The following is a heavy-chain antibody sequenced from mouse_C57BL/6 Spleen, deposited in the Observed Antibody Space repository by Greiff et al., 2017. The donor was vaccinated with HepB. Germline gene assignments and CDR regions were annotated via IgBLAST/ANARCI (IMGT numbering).Heavy chain of an antibody. J-gene: IGHJ3*01. V-gene: IGHV1-82*01. CDR2: IYPGDGDT. Sequence: QVQLQQSGPELVKPGASVKISCKASGYAFSSSWMNWVKQRPGKGLEWIGRIYPGDGDTNYNGKFKGKATLTADKSSSTAYMQLSSLTSEDSAVYFCARVGYYSNFPFAYWGQGTLVTVSA. D-gene: IGHD2-5*01. CDR1: GYAFSSSW. CDR3: ARVGYYSNFPFAY.